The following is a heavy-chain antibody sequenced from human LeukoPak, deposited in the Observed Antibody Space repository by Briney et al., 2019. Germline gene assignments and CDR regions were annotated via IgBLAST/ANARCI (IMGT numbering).Heavy chain of an antibody. CDR1: GFTFSSYS. D-gene: IGHD3-22*01. CDR2: ISGSGGST. V-gene: IGHV3-23*01. CDR3: AKNGGITMIVVVISRPVPDAFDI. J-gene: IGHJ3*02. Sequence: PGGSLRLSCAASGFTFSSYSMNWVRQAPGKGLERVSAISGSGGSTYYADSVKGRFTISRDNSKNTLYLQMNSLRAEGTAVYYCAKNGGITMIVVVISRPVPDAFDIWGQGTMVTVSS.